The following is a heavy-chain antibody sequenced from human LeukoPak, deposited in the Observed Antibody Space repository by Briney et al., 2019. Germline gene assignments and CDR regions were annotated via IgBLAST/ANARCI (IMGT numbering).Heavy chain of an antibody. CDR3: AREKYYDSSGYSLHDAFDI. V-gene: IGHV1-2*02. CDR1: GYTFTGHY. CDR2: INPKRGGA. Sequence: ASVKVSCKASGYTFTGHYIHWVRQAPGQGLEWMGWINPKRGGANYAQKFQGRVTMTRDTSISTAYMELSRLRSDDTAVYYCAREKYYDSSGYSLHDAFDIWGQGTMVTVSS. J-gene: IGHJ3*02. D-gene: IGHD3-22*01.